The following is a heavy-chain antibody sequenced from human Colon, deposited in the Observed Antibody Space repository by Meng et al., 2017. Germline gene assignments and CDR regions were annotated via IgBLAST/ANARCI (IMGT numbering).Heavy chain of an antibody. J-gene: IGHJ4*02. Sequence: SETLSLSCTVSGYSISSGYYCGWRRQPPGKGVEWAGSIHLSGSTYYNPSLKSRVTISVDTTKNQFSLKLSSVTAADTAVYYCSVIIAGAGSPYFDYWGEGTLVTVSS. CDR1: GYSISSGYY. V-gene: IGHV4-38-2*02. D-gene: IGHD6-19*01. CDR3: SVIIAGAGSPYFDY. CDR2: IHLSGST.